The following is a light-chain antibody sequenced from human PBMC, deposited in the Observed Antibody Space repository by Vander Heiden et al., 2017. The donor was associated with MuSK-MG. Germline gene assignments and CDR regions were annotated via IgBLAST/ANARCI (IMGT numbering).Light chain of an antibody. Sequence: DIQMTQSPSSLSASVGDRVTITCRASQSISTFLNWYQQKPGKAPKLLIYSASSLQSGVPSRISGSGSGTDFTLTISRLQPEDFVSYYCQQSYSTPGTFGQGTKVEIK. CDR3: QQSYSTPGT. CDR2: SAS. V-gene: IGKV1-39*01. J-gene: IGKJ1*01. CDR1: QSISTF.